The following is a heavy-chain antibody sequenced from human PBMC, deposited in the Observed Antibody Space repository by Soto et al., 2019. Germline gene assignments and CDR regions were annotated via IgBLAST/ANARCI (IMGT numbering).Heavy chain of an antibody. CDR2: INAGNGKP. J-gene: IGHJ4*02. CDR1: GYTFTSYA. Sequence: ASLKVSCKASGYTFTSYAMHWVRQAPGQRLEWMAWINAGNGKPKYSKKFQGRVTITRCTSARTAYMGLSRLRSEDTAVYYCARVLEGIAAAGTGDYWGQGTLVTVS. V-gene: IGHV1-3*01. D-gene: IGHD6-13*01. CDR3: ARVLEGIAAAGTGDY.